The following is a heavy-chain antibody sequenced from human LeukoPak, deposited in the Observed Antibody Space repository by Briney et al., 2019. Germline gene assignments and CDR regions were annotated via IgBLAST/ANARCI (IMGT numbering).Heavy chain of an antibody. CDR3: ARDRSIEMAATNDY. Sequence: GGTLTLSCAASGFTVNSNHMSWVRQPPGKGLEWFSIIYSGGTTFYADSVKGRFTISRDNSQNTLYLQMDSLSAEDTAMYYCARDRSIEMAATNDYWGQGTLVTISS. V-gene: IGHV3-66*01. CDR2: IYSGGTT. J-gene: IGHJ4*02. CDR1: GFTVNSNH. D-gene: IGHD6-19*01.